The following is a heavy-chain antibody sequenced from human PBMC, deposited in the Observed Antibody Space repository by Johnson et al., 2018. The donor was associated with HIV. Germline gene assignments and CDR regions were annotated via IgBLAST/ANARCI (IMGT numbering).Heavy chain of an antibody. CDR2: ISWNGGRT. CDR3: VRDPYYYDSSDAFDI. CDR1: GFTFDDYG. Sequence: VQLVESGGGVVRPGGSLRLSCAASGFTFDDYGMSWVRQTPGKGLEWVSGISWNGGRTGYTDSVKGRFTISRDNAKNTLYLQMNSLRAEDTAVYYCVRDPYYYDSSDAFDIWGQGTMVTVSS. J-gene: IGHJ3*02. V-gene: IGHV3-20*04. D-gene: IGHD3-22*01.